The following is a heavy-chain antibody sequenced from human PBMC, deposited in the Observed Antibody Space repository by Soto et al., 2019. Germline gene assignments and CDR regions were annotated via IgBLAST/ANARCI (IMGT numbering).Heavy chain of an antibody. CDR1: GFFSSSYG. D-gene: IGHD3-22*01. V-gene: IGHV3-30*18. Sequence: SMTLAWAASGFFSSSYGVRWDRPAPGKGLEWVAVITYYESNKHYADTVKGRFTISRDNSTNTVYLEMNSLRAEDTAVYYCAKDPQYDSLYFDFWGQGTMVTVSS. J-gene: IGHJ3*01. CDR3: AKDPQYDSLYFDF. CDR2: ITYYESNK.